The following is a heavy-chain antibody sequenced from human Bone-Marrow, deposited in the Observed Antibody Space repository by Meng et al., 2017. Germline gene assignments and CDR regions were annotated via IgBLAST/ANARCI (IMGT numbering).Heavy chain of an antibody. Sequence: QRQLGQAGSELKKPGASVKVSCQASGYTFNTHAMNWVRQAPGQGLEWMGWINTNTGNPTYAQGFTGRFVFSLDTSVSTAYLQISSLKAEDTAVYYCARPPHYFGSGSYYFDYWGQGTLVTVSS. CDR3: ARPPHYFGSGSYYFDY. D-gene: IGHD3-10*01. V-gene: IGHV7-4-1*02. J-gene: IGHJ4*02. CDR2: INTNTGNP. CDR1: GYTFNTHA.